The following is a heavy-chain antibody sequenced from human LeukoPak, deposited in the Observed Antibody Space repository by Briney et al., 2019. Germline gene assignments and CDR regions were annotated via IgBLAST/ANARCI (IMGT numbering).Heavy chain of an antibody. V-gene: IGHV3-21*01. CDR3: ARFDYDYVWGRRGY. D-gene: IGHD3-16*01. CDR1: GFTFSSYS. J-gene: IGHJ4*02. CDR2: ISSSSSYI. Sequence: GGSLRLSCAASGFTFSSYSMNWVRQAPEKGLEWVSSISSSSSYIYYADSVKGRFTISRDNAKNSLYLQMNSLRAEDTAVYYCARFDYDYVWGRRGYWGQGTLVTVSS.